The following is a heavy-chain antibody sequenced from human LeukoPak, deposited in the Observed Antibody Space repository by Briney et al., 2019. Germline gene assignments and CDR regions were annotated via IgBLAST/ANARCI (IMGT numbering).Heavy chain of an antibody. J-gene: IGHJ4*02. CDR2: IYGGVNT. CDR1: GFTVSTNY. CDR3: AKSPKTGFLFDY. V-gene: IGHV3-66*01. D-gene: IGHD1-1*01. Sequence: GGPLRLSCAASGFTVSTNYMSWVCQAPGKGLEWVSVIYGGVNTVYADSVQGRFTISRDNSENTLYLQMNSLRAEDTAVYYCAKSPKTGFLFDYWGKGTLVTVSS.